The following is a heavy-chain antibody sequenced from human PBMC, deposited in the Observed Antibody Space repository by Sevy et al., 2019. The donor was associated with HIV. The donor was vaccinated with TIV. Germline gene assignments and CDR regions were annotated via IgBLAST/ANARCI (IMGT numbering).Heavy chain of an antibody. V-gene: IGHV3-30-3*01. CDR3: ARALDRYYYYYGMDV. D-gene: IGHD3-22*01. CDR1: GFTFSSYA. J-gene: IGHJ6*02. CDR2: ISYDGSNK. Sequence: GGSLRLSCAASGFTFSSYAMHWVRQAPGKGLEWVAVISYDGSNKYYVGSVNGRFTISRDNSKNTLYLQMNSLRAEDTAVYYCARALDRYYYYYGMDVWGQWTTVTVSS.